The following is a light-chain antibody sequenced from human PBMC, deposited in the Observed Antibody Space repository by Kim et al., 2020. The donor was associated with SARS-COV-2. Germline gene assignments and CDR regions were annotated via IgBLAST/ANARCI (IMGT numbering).Light chain of an antibody. CDR1: QSVSRHY. CDR2: GAS. CDR3: QQYYSSPA. Sequence: LSPGERATRACRASQSVSRHYLAWYQQKPGQAPRPLIYGASSRATGIPDRFSGSGSGTDFTLTISRLEPEDFAVYYCQQYYSSPAFGQGTKVDIK. V-gene: IGKV3-20*01. J-gene: IGKJ1*01.